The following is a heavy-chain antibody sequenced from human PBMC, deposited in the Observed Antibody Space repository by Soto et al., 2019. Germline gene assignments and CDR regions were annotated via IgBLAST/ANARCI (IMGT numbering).Heavy chain of an antibody. Sequence: SVKVSCKASGGTFSSYTISWVRQAPGQGLEWMGRIIPILGIANYAQKIQGRVTITADKSTSTAYMELSSLRSEDTAVYYCASAFHRIYSSGYHPPYYYYGMDVWGPGTKVTVSS. D-gene: IGHD3-22*01. V-gene: IGHV1-69*02. CDR2: IIPILGIA. CDR3: ASAFHRIYSSGYHPPYYYYGMDV. J-gene: IGHJ6*02. CDR1: GGTFSSYT.